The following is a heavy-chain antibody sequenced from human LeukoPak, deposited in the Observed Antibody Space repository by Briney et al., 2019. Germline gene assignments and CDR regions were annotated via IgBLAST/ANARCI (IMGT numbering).Heavy chain of an antibody. CDR3: ARALSITMVRGTPYMGV. D-gene: IGHD3-10*01. CDR1: GGSFSGYY. CDR2: INHSGST. J-gene: IGHJ6*03. Sequence: SETLSLTCAVYGGSFSGYYWSWIRQPPGKGLEWIGEINHSGSTNYNPSLKSRVTISVDTSKNQFSLKLSSVTAADTAVYYCARALSITMVRGTPYMGVWGKGTTVTVSS. V-gene: IGHV4-34*01.